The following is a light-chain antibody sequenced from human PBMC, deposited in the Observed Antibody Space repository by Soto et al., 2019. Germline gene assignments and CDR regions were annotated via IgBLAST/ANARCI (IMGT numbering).Light chain of an antibody. V-gene: IGLV1-51*01. CDR3: GTWDDSLSGGV. CDR1: SSNIASNY. CDR2: DDN. Sequence: QSVLMQPPSVSAAPGQRVTISCSGTSSNIASNYVSWYQQFPGAAPRLVIYDDNKRPSGIPDRFSASKSGTSATLGITGLQSGDEADYYCGTWDDSLSGGVFGTGTKLTVL. J-gene: IGLJ1*01.